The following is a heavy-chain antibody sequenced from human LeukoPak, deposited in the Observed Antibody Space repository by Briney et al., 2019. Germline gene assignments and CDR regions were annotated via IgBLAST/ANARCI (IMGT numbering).Heavy chain of an antibody. CDR3: ARGHGDIVVVPAAICGWSSSYYFDY. J-gene: IGHJ4*02. CDR1: GGSFSGYY. V-gene: IGHV4-34*01. D-gene: IGHD2-2*01. Sequence: SETLSLTCTVYGGSFSGYYWSWMRQHPRKGLEWIGEINHSGSTNYNPSLKSRVTISVDTSKNQFSMKLSYVTAADTAVYYCARGHGDIVVVPAAICGWSSSYYFDYRGQGALVTVSS. CDR2: INHSGST.